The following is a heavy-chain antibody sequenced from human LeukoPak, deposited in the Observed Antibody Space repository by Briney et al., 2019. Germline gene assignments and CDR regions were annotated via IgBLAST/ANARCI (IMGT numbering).Heavy chain of an antibody. CDR2: TSSSSSYI. CDR3: ARAGGPSHHYDFWSGYYTEFDY. Sequence: GGSLRLSCAASGFTFSSYSMNWVRQAPGEGLEWVSSTSSSSSYIYYADSVKGRFTISRDNAKNSLYLQMNSLRAEDTAVYYCARAGGPSHHYDFWSGYYTEFDYWGQGTLVTVSS. D-gene: IGHD3-3*01. CDR1: GFTFSSYS. J-gene: IGHJ4*02. V-gene: IGHV3-21*01.